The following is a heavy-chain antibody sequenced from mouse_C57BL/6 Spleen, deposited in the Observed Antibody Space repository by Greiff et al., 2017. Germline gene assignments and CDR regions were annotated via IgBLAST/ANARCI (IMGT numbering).Heavy chain of an antibody. Sequence: EVHLVESGAELVRPGASVKLSCTASGFNIKDDYMHWVKQRPEQGLEWIGWIDPENGDTEYASKFQGKATITADTSSNTAYLQLSSRTSEDTAVYYCTPIYDGYSWFAYWGQGTLVTVSA. V-gene: IGHV14-4*01. J-gene: IGHJ3*01. CDR3: TPIYDGYSWFAY. D-gene: IGHD2-3*01. CDR2: IDPENGDT. CDR1: GFNIKDDY.